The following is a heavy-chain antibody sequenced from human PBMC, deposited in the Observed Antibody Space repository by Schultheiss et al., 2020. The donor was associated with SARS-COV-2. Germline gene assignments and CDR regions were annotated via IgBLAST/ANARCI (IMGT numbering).Heavy chain of an antibody. CDR3: ARHGWLSLGNWFDP. CDR1: GYSISSGYY. D-gene: IGHD3-22*01. CDR2: IYYSGST. V-gene: IGHV4-38-2*01. Sequence: SETLSLTCAVSGYSISSGYYWGWIRQPTGKGLEWIGSIYYSGSTYYNPSLKSRVTISVDTSKNQFSLKLSSVTAADTAVYYCARHGWLSLGNWFDPWGQETLVTVSS. J-gene: IGHJ5*02.